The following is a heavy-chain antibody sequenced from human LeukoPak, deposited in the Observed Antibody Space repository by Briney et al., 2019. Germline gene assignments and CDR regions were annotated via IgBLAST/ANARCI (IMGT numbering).Heavy chain of an antibody. CDR2: INYSGNS. V-gene: IGHV4-59*01. CDR3: ARRTYYDTLTGYKYWYFDL. J-gene: IGHJ2*01. CDR1: GGSIGSYY. Sequence: PSETLSLTCTVSGGSIGSYYWSWVRQPPGKGLQWIGYINYSGNSDYNPSLQSRVTMSVDTSKNQFSLKLNSVTAADTAVYYCARRTYYDTLTGYKYWYFDLWGRGTLVTVSS. D-gene: IGHD3-9*01.